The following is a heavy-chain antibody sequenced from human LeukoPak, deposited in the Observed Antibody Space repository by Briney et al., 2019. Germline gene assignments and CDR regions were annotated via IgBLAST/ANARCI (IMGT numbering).Heavy chain of an antibody. CDR2: INSDGSWT. Sequence: GGSLRLSCAASGNYWMHWVRQAPGKGLVWVSHINSDGSWTSYADSVKGRFTISRDNAKNTLYLQMNSLRAEDTAVYYCARDAVDTANAVWGQGIQVTVSS. V-gene: IGHV3-74*01. CDR1: GNYW. J-gene: IGHJ4*02. D-gene: IGHD5-18*01. CDR3: ARDAVDTANAV.